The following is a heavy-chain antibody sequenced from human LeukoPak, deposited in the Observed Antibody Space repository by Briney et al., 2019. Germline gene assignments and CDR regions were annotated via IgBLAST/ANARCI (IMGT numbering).Heavy chain of an antibody. Sequence: SETLSLTCTVSGGSISSSNYYWGWIRQPPGKGLEWIGSIHYSGSTYSNPSLQSRVTISVDTSKNQFPLKLNSVTAADTAVYYCASFYCSGGSCYQYYSYYYMDVWGKGTTVTIPS. CDR1: GGSISSSNYY. CDR2: IHYSGST. J-gene: IGHJ6*03. V-gene: IGHV4-39*01. D-gene: IGHD2-15*01. CDR3: ASFYCSGGSCYQYYSYYYMDV.